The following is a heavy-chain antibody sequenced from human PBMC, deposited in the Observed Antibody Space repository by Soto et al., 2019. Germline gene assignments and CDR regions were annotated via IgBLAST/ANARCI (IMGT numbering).Heavy chain of an antibody. CDR3: ARDDSAAGSIYYYYYGMDV. CDR2: IYTSGST. Sequence: SETLSLTCTVSGGSISSYYWSWIRQPAGKGLEWIGRIYTSGSTNYNPSLKSRVTMSVDTSKNQFSLKLSSVTAADPAVYYCARDDSAAGSIYYYYYGMDVWGQGTTVTVSS. V-gene: IGHV4-4*07. CDR1: GGSISSYY. J-gene: IGHJ6*02. D-gene: IGHD2-15*01.